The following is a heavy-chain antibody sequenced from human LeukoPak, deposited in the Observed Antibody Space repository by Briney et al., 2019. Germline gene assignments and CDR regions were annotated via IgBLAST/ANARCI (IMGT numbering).Heavy chain of an antibody. J-gene: IGHJ4*02. Sequence: SETLSLTCTVSGGSISSGSYYWSWIRQPAGKGLEWIGRIYTSGSTNYNPSLKSRVTMSVDTSKNQFSLKLSSVTAADTAVYYCARDLGLGPPDYWGQGTLVTVSS. V-gene: IGHV4-61*02. CDR2: IYTSGST. CDR3: ARDLGLGPPDY. CDR1: GGSISSGSYY. D-gene: IGHD3/OR15-3a*01.